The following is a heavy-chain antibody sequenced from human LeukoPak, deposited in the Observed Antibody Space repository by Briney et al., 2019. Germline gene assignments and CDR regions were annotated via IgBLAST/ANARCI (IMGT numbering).Heavy chain of an antibody. D-gene: IGHD1-26*01. CDR2: IYYSGST. J-gene: IGHJ5*02. CDR3: ARVLSVEGATSNWFDP. V-gene: IGHV4-59*01. Sequence: PSETLSLTCTVSGGSISSYYWSWIRQPPGKELEWLGYIYYSGSTNYNPSLKSRVTISVDTSKNQFSLKLSSVTAADTAVYYCARVLSVEGATSNWFDPWGQGTLVTVSS. CDR1: GGSISSYY.